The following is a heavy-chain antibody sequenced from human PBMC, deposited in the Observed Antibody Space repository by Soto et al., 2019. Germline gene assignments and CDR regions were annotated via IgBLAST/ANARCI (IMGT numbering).Heavy chain of an antibody. V-gene: IGHV4-34*01. CDR2: INHSGST. Sequence: QVQLQQWGAGLLKPSETLSLTCAVYGGSFSGYYWSWIRQPPGKGLEWIGEINHSGSTNYNPSLKGRVTISVDTSKNQCSLKLSSVTAADTAVYYCARTLKRVTMVRGVIVWFDPWGQGTLVTVSS. CDR1: GGSFSGYY. J-gene: IGHJ5*02. D-gene: IGHD3-10*01. CDR3: ARTLKRVTMVRGVIVWFDP.